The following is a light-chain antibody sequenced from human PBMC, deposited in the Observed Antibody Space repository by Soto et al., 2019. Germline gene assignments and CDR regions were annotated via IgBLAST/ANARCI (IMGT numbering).Light chain of an antibody. J-gene: IGKJ1*01. CDR2: GAS. V-gene: IGKV3-20*01. Sequence: EIVLTQSPGTLSLSPGERATLSCRASQSISSNYLAWYQQKPGQAPRLLIYGASSRATGIPDRFSGSGSGPDFTLTISRLEPEDSSIYYCQQYVSWSFGQGTKVEIK. CDR1: QSISSNY. CDR3: QQYVSWS.